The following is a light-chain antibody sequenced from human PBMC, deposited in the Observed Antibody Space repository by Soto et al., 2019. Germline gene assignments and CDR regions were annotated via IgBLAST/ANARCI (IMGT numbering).Light chain of an antibody. CDR3: SSYTGSSTYVV. CDR2: DVN. Sequence: QSALTQPASVSGSPGQSITISCTGTSRDVGGYNYVSWYQQHPGKAPNLMIYDVNNRPSGVSNRFSGSKSGNTASLTISGLQAEDEADYYCSSYTGSSTYVVFGGGTKLTVL. J-gene: IGLJ2*01. CDR1: SRDVGGYNY. V-gene: IGLV2-14*01.